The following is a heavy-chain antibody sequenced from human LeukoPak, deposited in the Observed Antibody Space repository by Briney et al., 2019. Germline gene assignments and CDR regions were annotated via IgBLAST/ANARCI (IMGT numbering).Heavy chain of an antibody. CDR1: GGSFSGYY. CDR3: ARLTPWFGELSAMDV. J-gene: IGHJ6*02. CDR2: INHSGST. Sequence: SETLSLTCAVYGGSFSGYYWSWIRQPPGKGLEWIGEINHSGSTNYNPSLKSRVTISVDTSKNQFSLKLSSVTAADTAVYYCARLTPWFGELSAMDVWGQGTTVTVSS. D-gene: IGHD3-10*01. V-gene: IGHV4-34*01.